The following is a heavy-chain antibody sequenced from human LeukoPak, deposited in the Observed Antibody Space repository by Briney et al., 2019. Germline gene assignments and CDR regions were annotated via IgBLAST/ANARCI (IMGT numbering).Heavy chain of an antibody. Sequence: SETLSLTCTVSGGSISSHYWSWIRQPPGKGLEWIGYIYYSGSTNYNPSLKSRVTISVDTSKNQFSLKLSSVTAADTAVYYCARAVVPAAIGLEYFDCWGQGTLVTVSS. CDR3: ARAVVPAAIGLEYFDC. CDR2: IYYSGST. CDR1: GGSISSHY. D-gene: IGHD2-2*01. J-gene: IGHJ4*02. V-gene: IGHV4-59*11.